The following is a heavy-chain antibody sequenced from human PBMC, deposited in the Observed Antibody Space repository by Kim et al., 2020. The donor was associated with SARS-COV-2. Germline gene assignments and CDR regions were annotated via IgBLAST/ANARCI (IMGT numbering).Heavy chain of an antibody. J-gene: IGHJ4*02. Sequence: SETLSLTCTVSGGSISSGGYYWSWIRQHPGKGLEWIGYIYYSGSTYYNPSLKSRVTISVDTSKNQFSLKLSSVTAADTAVYYCARYGITMVRGLDYWGQGTLFTVSS. CDR2: IYYSGST. CDR1: GGSISSGGYY. V-gene: IGHV4-31*03. CDR3: ARYGITMVRGLDY. D-gene: IGHD3-10*01.